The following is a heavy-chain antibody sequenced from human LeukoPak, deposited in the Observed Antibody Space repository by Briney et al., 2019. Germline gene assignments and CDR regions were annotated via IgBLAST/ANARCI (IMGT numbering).Heavy chain of an antibody. CDR2: INHSGSA. CDR3: ARGVKQWLVPQTTYYFDY. CDR1: GGSFSGYY. D-gene: IGHD6-19*01. Sequence: SSETLSLTCAVYGGSFSGYYWSWIRQPPGKGLEWIGEINHSGSANCNPSLKSRVTISVDTSKNQFSLKLSSVTAADTAVYYCARGVKQWLVPQTTYYFDYWGQGTLVTVSS. J-gene: IGHJ4*02. V-gene: IGHV4-34*01.